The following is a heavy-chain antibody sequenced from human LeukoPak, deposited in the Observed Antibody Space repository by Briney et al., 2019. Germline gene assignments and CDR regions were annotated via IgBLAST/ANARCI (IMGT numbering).Heavy chain of an antibody. D-gene: IGHD4-17*01. J-gene: IGHJ6*03. CDR2: ISGSGGST. CDR3: AKGGGDYYYYYYYMDV. Sequence: GGSLRLSCAASGFTFSSYAMSWVRQAPGKGLEWVSAISGSGGSTHYADSVKGRFTISRDNSKNTLYLQMNSLRAEDTAVYYCAKGGGDYYYYYYYMDVWGKGTTVTVSS. CDR1: GFTFSSYA. V-gene: IGHV3-23*01.